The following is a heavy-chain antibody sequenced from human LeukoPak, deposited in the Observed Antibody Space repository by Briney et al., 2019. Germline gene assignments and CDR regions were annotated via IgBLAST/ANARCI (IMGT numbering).Heavy chain of an antibody. CDR1: GFTFSSYA. J-gene: IGHJ6*03. Sequence: GGSLRLSCAASGFTFSSYAMSWVRQAPGKGLEWVSSISGSGGSTYYADSVKGRFTISRDNSKNTLCLQMNSLRPEDTAVYYCAKGNGFCSVTSCSYYYYMDVWGKGTTVTVSS. D-gene: IGHD2-2*01. V-gene: IGHV3-23*01. CDR2: ISGSGGST. CDR3: AKGNGFCSVTSCSYYYYMDV.